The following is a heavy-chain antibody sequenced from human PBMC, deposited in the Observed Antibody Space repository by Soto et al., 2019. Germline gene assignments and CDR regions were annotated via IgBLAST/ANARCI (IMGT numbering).Heavy chain of an antibody. CDR2: MNPNSGNT. CDR3: ARRDRYCSGGSCYYYYYYMDV. CDR1: GYTFTSYD. D-gene: IGHD2-15*01. Sequence: QVQLVQSGAEVKKPGASVKVSCKASGYTFTSYDINWVRQATGQGLEWMGWMNPNSGNTGYAQKFQGRVTMTRNTSRSTAYMELSSLRSEDTAVYYCARRDRYCSGGSCYYYYYYMDVWGKGTTVTVSS. V-gene: IGHV1-8*01. J-gene: IGHJ6*03.